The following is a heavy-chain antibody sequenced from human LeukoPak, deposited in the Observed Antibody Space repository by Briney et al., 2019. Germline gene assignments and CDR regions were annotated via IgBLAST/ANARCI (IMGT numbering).Heavy chain of an antibody. CDR3: AKHYYDSSGSYFDY. D-gene: IGHD3-22*01. CDR1: GFTFSSYW. CDR2: IKQDGNEK. Sequence: GGSLRLSCAASGFTFSSYWMGWVRQAPGKGLEWVANIKQDGNEKYFVDSVKGRFTISRDNAKNSLYLQMGSLRAEDTAVYYCAKHYYDSSGSYFDYWGQGTLVTVSS. J-gene: IGHJ4*02. V-gene: IGHV3-7*01.